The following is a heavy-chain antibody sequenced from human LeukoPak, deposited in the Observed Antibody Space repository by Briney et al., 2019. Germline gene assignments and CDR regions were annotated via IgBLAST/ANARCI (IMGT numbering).Heavy chain of an antibody. CDR1: GFTFSSYG. CDR2: IRYDGSNK. J-gene: IGHJ4*02. D-gene: IGHD6-13*01. Sequence: GGSLRLSCAASGFTFSSYGMHWVRQAPGKGLEWVAFIRYDGSNKYYADSVKGRFTISRDNSKNTLYLQMNSLRAEDTAVYYCAEDRSVGSLGYSSSWYLGYWGQGTLVTVSS. CDR3: AEDRSVGSLGYSSSWYLGY. V-gene: IGHV3-30*02.